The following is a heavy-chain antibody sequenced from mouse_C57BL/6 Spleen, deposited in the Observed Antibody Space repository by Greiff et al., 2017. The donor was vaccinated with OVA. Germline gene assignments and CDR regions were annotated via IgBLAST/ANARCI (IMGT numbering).Heavy chain of an antibody. J-gene: IGHJ4*01. CDR1: GYAFSSYW. Sequence: QVQLQQSGAELVKPGASVKISCKASGYAFSSYWMNWVKQRPGKGLEWIGQIYPGDGDTNYNGKFKGKATLTADKSSSTAYMQLSSLTSEDSAVYFCARGDPYYAMDYWGQGTSVTVSS. D-gene: IGHD3-3*01. CDR3: ARGDPYYAMDY. CDR2: IYPGDGDT. V-gene: IGHV1-80*01.